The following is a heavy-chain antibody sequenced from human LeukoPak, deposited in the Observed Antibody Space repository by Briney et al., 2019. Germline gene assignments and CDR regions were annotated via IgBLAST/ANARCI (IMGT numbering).Heavy chain of an antibody. V-gene: IGHV1-2*02. CDR2: INPKSGST. Sequence: GASVKVSCKASGYTFTSYYMHWVRQAPGQGLEYMGWINPKSGSTNYAQKFQGRVTVTRDTSISTAYMELTSLTSDDTAIYYCARVDDGSGYRHIDYWGQGSLVIVSS. J-gene: IGHJ4*02. D-gene: IGHD3-3*01. CDR3: ARVDDGSGYRHIDY. CDR1: GYTFTSYY.